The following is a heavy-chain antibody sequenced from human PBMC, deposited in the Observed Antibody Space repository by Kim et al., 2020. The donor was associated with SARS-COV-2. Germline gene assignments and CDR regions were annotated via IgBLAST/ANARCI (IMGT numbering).Heavy chain of an antibody. V-gene: IGHV4-39*01. CDR3: ARHARLWFGELFPMTPFFVF. D-gene: IGHD3-10*01. CDR2: IYYSGST. J-gene: IGHJ4*02. CDR1: GGSISSSSYY. Sequence: SETLSLTCTVSGGSISSSSYYWGWIRQPPGKGLEWIGSIYYSGSTYYNPSLKNRVTISGDTSKNQFPLKLSSLTAADTAVYYCARHARLWFGELFPMTPFFVFWGQGTLVTVSS.